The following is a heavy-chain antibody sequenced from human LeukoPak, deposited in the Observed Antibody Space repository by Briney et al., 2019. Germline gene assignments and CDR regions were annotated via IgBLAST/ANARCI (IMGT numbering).Heavy chain of an antibody. CDR3: AREAGYYDYVWGSYRSPYFDY. J-gene: IGHJ4*02. D-gene: IGHD3-16*02. V-gene: IGHV4-34*01. CDR2: INHSGST. CDR1: GGSFSGYY. Sequence: PSETLSLTCAVYGGSFSGYYWSWIRQPPGKGLEWIGEINHSGSTNYNPSPKSRVTISVDTSKNQFSLKLSSVTAADTAVYYCAREAGYYDYVWGSYRSPYFDYWAREPWSPSPQ.